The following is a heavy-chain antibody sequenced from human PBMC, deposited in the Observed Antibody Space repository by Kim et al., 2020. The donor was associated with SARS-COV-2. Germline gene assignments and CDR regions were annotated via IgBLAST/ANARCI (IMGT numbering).Heavy chain of an antibody. CDR2: T. CDR3: ARGTVATSNDY. J-gene: IGHJ4*02. V-gene: IGHV1-3*01. Sequence: TKTSTKFQGRVTITRDTSASTAAMELSSLRSEDTAVYYCARGTVATSNDYWGQGTLVTVSS. D-gene: IGHD5-12*01.